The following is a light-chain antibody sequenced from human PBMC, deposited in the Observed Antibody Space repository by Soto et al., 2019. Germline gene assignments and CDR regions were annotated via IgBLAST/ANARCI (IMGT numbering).Light chain of an antibody. CDR2: DVT. V-gene: IGLV2-11*01. Sequence: QSALTQPRSVXXXXXXXXXXSCTGTSSDIGGYDYVSWYQQHPGRAPKLMIFDVTQRPSGVPARFSGSKSGNTASLTISGLQAEDEADYYCFSYAGRYTYVFGIGTKLTVL. CDR1: SSDIGGYDY. CDR3: FSYAGRYTYV. J-gene: IGLJ1*01.